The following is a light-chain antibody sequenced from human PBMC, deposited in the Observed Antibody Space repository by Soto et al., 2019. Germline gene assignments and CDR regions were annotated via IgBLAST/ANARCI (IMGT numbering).Light chain of an antibody. V-gene: IGKV3-15*01. Sequence: EIVKTQSPATLSVSPGERATLSCRASQSVSSNLAWYQQKPGQAPRLLIYGASTRATGIPARFSGSGSGTEFTLTISSLQSEDFAVYYCQQYHNWPRTFGQGTKVEIK. CDR3: QQYHNWPRT. J-gene: IGKJ1*01. CDR2: GAS. CDR1: QSVSSN.